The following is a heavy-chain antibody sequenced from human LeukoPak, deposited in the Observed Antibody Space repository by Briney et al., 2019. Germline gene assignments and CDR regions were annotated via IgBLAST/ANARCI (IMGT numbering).Heavy chain of an antibody. CDR2: IRQDGSEK. CDR1: GFTFSSYW. Sequence: GGSLRLSCAASGFTFSSYWMSWVRQAPGKGLELVANIRQDGSEKYYVDSVKGRFTISRDNAKNSLYLQMNSLRADDTAVYFCARFITVVTSGAFDIWGQGTLVTVS. D-gene: IGHD4-23*01. J-gene: IGHJ3*02. CDR3: ARFITVVTSGAFDI. V-gene: IGHV3-7*05.